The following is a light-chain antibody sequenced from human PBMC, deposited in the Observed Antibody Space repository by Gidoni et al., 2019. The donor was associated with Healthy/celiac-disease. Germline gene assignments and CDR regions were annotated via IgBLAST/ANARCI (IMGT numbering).Light chain of an antibody. V-gene: IGKV3-15*01. Sequence: EIVMTQAPATLSVSPGERATLSCRASQRVSSHLAWYQQKPGQAPRLLIYGASTRATGIPARFSVSGSGTEFTLTISSLQSEDFAVYYCQQYNNWRFTFXPXTKVDIK. CDR1: QRVSSH. CDR3: QQYNNWRFT. CDR2: GAS. J-gene: IGKJ3*01.